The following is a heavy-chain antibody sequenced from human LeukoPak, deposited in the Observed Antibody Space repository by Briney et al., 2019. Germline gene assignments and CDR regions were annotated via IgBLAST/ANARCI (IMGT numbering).Heavy chain of an antibody. CDR1: GAPISSSSDY. D-gene: IGHD5-18*01. V-gene: IGHV4-39*01. Sequence: SETLSLTCPVSGAPISSSSDYWGWLRQPPGKGREWIGSMYNSGSTYYNPSLTRRVTISVDTSKNLFSLKLSSVTAADTAVYYCARQRGYYDVFDIWGQGTMVTVP. CDR3: ARQRGYYDVFDI. J-gene: IGHJ3*02. CDR2: MYNSGST.